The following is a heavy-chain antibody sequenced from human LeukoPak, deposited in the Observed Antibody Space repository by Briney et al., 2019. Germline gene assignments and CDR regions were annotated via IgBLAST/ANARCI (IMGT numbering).Heavy chain of an antibody. V-gene: IGHV1-69*13. Sequence: GASAKVSCKASGGTFSSYAISWVRQAPGQGLEWMGGIIPIFGTANYAQKFQGRVTITADESTSTAYMELSSLRSEDTAVYYCARSPKMRWCMLFDYYYYGMDVWGQGTTVTVSS. CDR1: GGTFSSYA. J-gene: IGHJ6*02. CDR3: ARSPKMRWCMLFDYYYYGMDV. D-gene: IGHD2-8*02. CDR2: IIPIFGTA.